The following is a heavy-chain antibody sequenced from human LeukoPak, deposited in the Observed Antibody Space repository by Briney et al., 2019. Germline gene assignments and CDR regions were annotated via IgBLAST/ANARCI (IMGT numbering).Heavy chain of an antibody. D-gene: IGHD1-14*01. CDR3: ARGSPRRTYDY. CDR2: INPSGGST. CDR1: GYTFTSYY. V-gene: IGHV1-46*01. J-gene: IGHJ4*02. Sequence: ASVKVSCKASGYTFTSYYMHWVRQAPGQGLEWMGIINPSGGSTSYAQKFQGRVTMTRDMSTSTVYMELSSLRSDDTAVYYCARGSPRRTYDYWGQGTLVTVSS.